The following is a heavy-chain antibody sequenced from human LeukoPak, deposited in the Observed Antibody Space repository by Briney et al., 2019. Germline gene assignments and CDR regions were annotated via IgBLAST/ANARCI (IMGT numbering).Heavy chain of an antibody. D-gene: IGHD3/OR15-3a*01. CDR2: INPNSGGT. CDR3: ARDKDFFLYYYYMDV. V-gene: IGHV1-2*02. J-gene: IGHJ6*03. Sequence: ASVKVSCKASGYTFTGYYMHWVRQAPGQGLEWMGWINPNSGGTNYAQKFQGRVTMTRDTSISTAHMELSRLRADDTAVYYCARDKDFFLYYYYMDVWGKGTTVTVSS. CDR1: GYTFTGYY.